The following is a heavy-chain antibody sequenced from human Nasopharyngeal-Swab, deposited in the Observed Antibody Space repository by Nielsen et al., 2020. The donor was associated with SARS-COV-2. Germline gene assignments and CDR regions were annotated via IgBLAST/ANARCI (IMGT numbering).Heavy chain of an antibody. J-gene: IGHJ4*02. CDR3: ASSSSEKRGHDS. CDR1: GRSISGSDW. D-gene: IGHD6-6*01. CDR2: NNPDGNT. V-gene: IGHV4-4*02. Sequence: SETLSLTCAVSGRSISGSDWWSGVRQPPGKGREWIGENNPDGNTNYNPSLKSRVIVSVDRSKKQLSLSLKSVTAADTAVYYCASSSSEKRGHDSWGQGTLVTVSS.